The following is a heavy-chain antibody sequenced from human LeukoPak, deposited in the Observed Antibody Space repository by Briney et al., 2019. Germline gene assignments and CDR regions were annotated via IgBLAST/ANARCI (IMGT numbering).Heavy chain of an antibody. CDR3: ARDRPFWN. D-gene: IGHD3-3*01. J-gene: IGHJ4*02. Sequence: SGGSLRLSCAASGLTSTNYWMHWVRQVAGKGLVWVSRIKLDENTAYYADFVKGRFTISRDDAKTTVYLQMNSLRAEDSAVYYCARDRPFWNWGQGTLVTVSS. V-gene: IGHV3-74*01. CDR1: GLTSTNYW. CDR2: IKLDENTA.